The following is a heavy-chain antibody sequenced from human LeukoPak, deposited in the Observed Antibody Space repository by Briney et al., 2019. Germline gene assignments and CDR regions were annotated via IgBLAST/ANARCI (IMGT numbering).Heavy chain of an antibody. CDR3: ARGFLYYDILTGYYRSPWFDP. CDR2: IKPSGTDT. J-gene: IGHJ5*02. Sequence: ASVKVSCKASGYTFTGYYMHWVRQAPGQRLEWMGIIKPSGTDTNYAQKFQGRVIMTTDTSTSTVYMELSSLRSEDTAVYYCARGFLYYDILTGYYRSPWFDPWGQGTLVTVSS. V-gene: IGHV1-46*01. D-gene: IGHD3-9*01. CDR1: GYTFTGYY.